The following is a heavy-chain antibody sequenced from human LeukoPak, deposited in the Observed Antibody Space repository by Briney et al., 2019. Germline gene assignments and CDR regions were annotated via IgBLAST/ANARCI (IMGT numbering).Heavy chain of an antibody. D-gene: IGHD3-10*01. CDR2: ISPSGDIT. Sequence: GGTLRLSCAASGFTFSNHGMNWVRQAPGKGLEWVSGISPSGDITYYADSVKGRFTISRDNSKNTVYLQVISLAAEDTAVYYCAKDDAWLRFGEWSQGTLVTVSS. CDR1: GFTFSNHG. V-gene: IGHV3-23*01. CDR3: AKDDAWLRFGE. J-gene: IGHJ4*02.